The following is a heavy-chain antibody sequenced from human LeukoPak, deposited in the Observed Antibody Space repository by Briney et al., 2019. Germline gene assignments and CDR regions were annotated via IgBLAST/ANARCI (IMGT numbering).Heavy chain of an antibody. Sequence: EGSLRLSCAASGFTFSSYGMHWVRQAPGKGLEWVAFIRYDGSNKYYADSVKGRFTISRDNSKNTLYLQMNSLRAEDTAVYYCAKAPHVVLGAFDIWGQGTMVTVSS. CDR1: GFTFSSYG. CDR2: IRYDGSNK. J-gene: IGHJ3*02. V-gene: IGHV3-30*02. D-gene: IGHD2-2*01. CDR3: AKAPHVVLGAFDI.